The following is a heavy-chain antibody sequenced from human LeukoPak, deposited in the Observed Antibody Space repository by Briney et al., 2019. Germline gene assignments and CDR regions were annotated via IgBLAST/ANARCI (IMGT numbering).Heavy chain of an antibody. D-gene: IGHD2-15*01. J-gene: IGHJ4*02. V-gene: IGHV3-23*01. CDR3: ARVKRDCSGGSCYSYDY. Sequence: GGSLRLSCAASGFTFSGYAMSWFRQAPGKGLEWVSAISGNGDITYYADSVRGRFTITRDNSKNTLYLQMNSLRAEDAAVYYCARVKRDCSGGSCYSYDYWGQGTLVTVSS. CDR1: GFTFSGYA. CDR2: ISGNGDIT.